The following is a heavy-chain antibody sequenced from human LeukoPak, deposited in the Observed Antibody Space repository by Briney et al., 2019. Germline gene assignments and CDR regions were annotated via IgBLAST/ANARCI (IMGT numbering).Heavy chain of an antibody. CDR3: AHHGRGTIRIAAFDI. J-gene: IGHJ3*02. CDR2: INNDGSSA. D-gene: IGHD3-3*01. CDR1: GFTFSSYW. V-gene: IGHV3-74*01. Sequence: GGSLRLSCPASGFTFSSYWMHWVRQTPGKGLIYISRINNDGSSANYADSVRGRFTISRDNAENTLYLQMNSLRAEDTAIYYCAHHGRGTIRIAAFDIWGQGTMVTVSS.